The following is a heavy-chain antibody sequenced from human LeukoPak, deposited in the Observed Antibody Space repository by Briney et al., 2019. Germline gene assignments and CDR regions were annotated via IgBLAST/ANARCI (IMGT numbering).Heavy chain of an antibody. CDR3: ARDFPNDSSGYARSYYGMDV. CDR1: GYTFTIYG. V-gene: IGHV1-18*01. Sequence: ASVNVSCKASGYTFTIYGISWVRQAPGQGLEWMGLISAYNGNTNYAQKLQGRVTMTTDTSTSTAYMELRSLSSDDTAVYYCARDFPNDSSGYARSYYGMDVWGQGTTVTVSS. CDR2: ISAYNGNT. J-gene: IGHJ6*02. D-gene: IGHD3-22*01.